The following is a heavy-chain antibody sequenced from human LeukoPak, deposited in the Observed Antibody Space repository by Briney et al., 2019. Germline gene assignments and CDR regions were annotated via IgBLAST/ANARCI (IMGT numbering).Heavy chain of an antibody. CDR2: IYHSGST. D-gene: IGHD1-26*01. Sequence: SETLSLTCTVSGYSINSGYYWGWIRQPPGKGLEWMGSIYHSGSTYYNPSPKNRVTISVDTSKNQFYLKLRSVTAAATPVDYCPRDSRSYVPNFGYSGPGTLVTVSS. CDR3: PRDSRSYVPNFGY. V-gene: IGHV4-38-2*02. J-gene: IGHJ4*02. CDR1: GYSINSGYY.